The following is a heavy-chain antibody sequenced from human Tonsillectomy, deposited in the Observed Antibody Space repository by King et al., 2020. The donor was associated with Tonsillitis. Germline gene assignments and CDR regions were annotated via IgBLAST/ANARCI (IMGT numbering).Heavy chain of an antibody. CDR2: ISGYNGYT. CDR3: ARDPGVTTNNWFDP. CDR1: GYSFTSYA. Sequence: QLVQSGAEVKKPGASVKVSCKASGYSFTSYAITWVRQAPGQGLEWMGWISGYNGYTNYAQKFQGRVTMTTDTSTSTAYMDLRSLRSDDTAVYYCARDPGVTTNNWFDPWGQGTLVTVSS. J-gene: IGHJ5*02. D-gene: IGHD4-11*01. V-gene: IGHV1-18*01.